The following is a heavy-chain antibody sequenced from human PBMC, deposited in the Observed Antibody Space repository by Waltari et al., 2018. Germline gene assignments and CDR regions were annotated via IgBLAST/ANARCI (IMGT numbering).Heavy chain of an antibody. CDR2: ISSSGSSA. CDR3: AKRGGTGPVAVSGIHCDY. Sequence: EVQLLESGGGLVQPGGSLRLSCAASGFTFSTYAISCVRQAPGKGLEWISSISSSGSSAYYTDSVKGRFTISRDNSKNTLYLEMNSLRVEDTATYYCAKRGGTGPVAVSGIHCDYWGQGTLVTVSS. V-gene: IGHV3-23*01. J-gene: IGHJ4*02. D-gene: IGHD1-26*01. CDR1: GFTFSTYA.